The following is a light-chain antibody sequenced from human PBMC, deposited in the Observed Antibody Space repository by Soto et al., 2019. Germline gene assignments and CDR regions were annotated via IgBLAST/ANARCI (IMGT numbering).Light chain of an antibody. Sequence: QSALTRHRSVSGSPGQSVTISCTGTSSDVGGYNYVSWYQQHPGKAPKLMIYDVSKRPSGVPDRFSGSKSGNTASLTISGLQAEDDADYYCCSYAGSYTYVFGNGTKVTVL. V-gene: IGLV2-11*01. CDR1: SSDVGGYNY. CDR2: DVS. J-gene: IGLJ1*01. CDR3: CSYAGSYTYV.